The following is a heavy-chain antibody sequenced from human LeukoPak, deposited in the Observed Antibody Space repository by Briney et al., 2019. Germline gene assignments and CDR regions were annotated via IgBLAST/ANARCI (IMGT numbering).Heavy chain of an antibody. V-gene: IGHV3-11*01. Sequence: GGSLRLSCAASGFTFSDYYMSWIRQAPGTGLEWVSYIRNSGTTRYYADSVKGRFAISRDNAKNSLYLQMNSLRAEDTAVYYCVRDNSDGTSFDYWGQGTLVTVSS. D-gene: IGHD2-15*01. CDR3: VRDNSDGTSFDY. CDR1: GFTFSDYY. J-gene: IGHJ4*02. CDR2: IRNSGTTR.